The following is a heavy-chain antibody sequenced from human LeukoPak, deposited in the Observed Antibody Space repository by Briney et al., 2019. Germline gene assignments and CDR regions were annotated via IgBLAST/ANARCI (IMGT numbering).Heavy chain of an antibody. V-gene: IGHV3-66*01. J-gene: IGHJ5*02. Sequence: GGSLRLSCAASGLTVGINYMTWVRQAPGKGLDWVSVLYSDGRTLYADSVRGRFAISRDNSKNTLYLQMNSLRAEDTAVYYCAKASRYCSGGSCYQNWFDPWGQGALVTVSS. CDR3: AKASRYCSGGSCYQNWFDP. D-gene: IGHD2-15*01. CDR1: GLTVGINY. CDR2: LYSDGRT.